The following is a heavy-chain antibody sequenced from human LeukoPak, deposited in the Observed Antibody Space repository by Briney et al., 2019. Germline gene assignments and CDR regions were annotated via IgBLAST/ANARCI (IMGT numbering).Heavy chain of an antibody. CDR2: INHSGST. Sequence: SETLSLTCAVYGRSFSGYYWSWIRQPPGKGLEWIGEINHSGSTNYNPSLKSRVTISVDTSKNQFSLKLSSATAADTAVYYCARVSIAAAGPRDYYYYGMDVWGQGTTVTVSS. V-gene: IGHV4-34*01. D-gene: IGHD6-13*01. CDR3: ARVSIAAAGPRDYYYYGMDV. J-gene: IGHJ6*02. CDR1: GRSFSGYY.